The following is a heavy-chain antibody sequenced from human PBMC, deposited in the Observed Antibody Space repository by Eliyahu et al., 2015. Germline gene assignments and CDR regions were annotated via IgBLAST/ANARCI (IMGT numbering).Heavy chain of an antibody. CDR2: IFHSGRT. CDR3: ARGVDYDFWSGYNMERNYYFDY. J-gene: IGHJ4*02. D-gene: IGHD3-3*01. Sequence: QLQLQESGSGLVKPSQTLSLTCAVSGGSISSGGYSWSWXRQPPGKGLEWIGNIFHSGRTYYKPSLKSRVTISVDRSKSQFSLKLSSVTAADTAVYYCARGVDYDFWSGYNMERNYYFDYWGQGTLVTVSS. V-gene: IGHV4-30-2*01. CDR1: GGSISSGGYS.